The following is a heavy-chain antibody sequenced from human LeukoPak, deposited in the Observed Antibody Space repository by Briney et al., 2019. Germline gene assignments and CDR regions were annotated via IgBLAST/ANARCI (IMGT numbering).Heavy chain of an antibody. Sequence: GESLKISCKGSGDTFTNYWIGWVRQMPGKGLGWMGTIFPGDSDTRYSPSFQGQVTISADKSISTAYLQWSSLRASDTAMYYCARRGHAFEWFDPWGQGTLVIVSS. D-gene: IGHD3-9*01. CDR2: IFPGDSDT. CDR1: GDTFTNYW. CDR3: ARRGHAFEWFDP. V-gene: IGHV5-51*01. J-gene: IGHJ5*02.